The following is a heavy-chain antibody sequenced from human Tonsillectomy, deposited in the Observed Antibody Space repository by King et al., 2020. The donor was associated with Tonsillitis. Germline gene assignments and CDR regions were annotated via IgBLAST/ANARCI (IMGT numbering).Heavy chain of an antibody. CDR1: GDGVSTNNAA. Sequence: VQLQQSGPGLVKPSQTLSLTCAISGDGVSTNNAAWNWIRQSPSRGLEWLGRTYYRSKWYTDYAVSVKSRITINPDTSKNQFSLQLNSVTPEDTAVYYCARENIAFGLSRSGFDPWGQGTLVTVSS. V-gene: IGHV6-1*01. D-gene: IGHD3-16*01. J-gene: IGHJ5*02. CDR2: TYYRSKWYT. CDR3: ARENIAFGLSRSGFDP.